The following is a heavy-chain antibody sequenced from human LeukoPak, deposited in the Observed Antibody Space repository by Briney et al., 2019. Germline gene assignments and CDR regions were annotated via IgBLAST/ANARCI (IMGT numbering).Heavy chain of an antibody. CDR3: ARGGFYYDSSGPSD. CDR1: GGSFSGYY. Sequence: SETLSLTCAVYGGSFSGYYWSWIRQPPGKGLEWMGEINHSGSTNYNPSLKSRVTISVDTSKNQFSLKLSSVTAADTAVYYCARGGFYYDSSGPSDWGQGTLVTVSS. CDR2: INHSGST. D-gene: IGHD3-22*01. V-gene: IGHV4-34*01. J-gene: IGHJ4*02.